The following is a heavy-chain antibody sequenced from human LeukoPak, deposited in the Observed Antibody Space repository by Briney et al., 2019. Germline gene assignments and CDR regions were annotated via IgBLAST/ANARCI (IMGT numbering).Heavy chain of an antibody. D-gene: IGHD5-18*01. Sequence: PGGSLRLSCAASGFTFSSYGMSWVRQAPGKGLEWVSAISGSGGSTYDADSVEGRFTISRDNSKNTLYLQMNSLRAEDTAVYYCAKNNDTTMVTPVGLDYWGQGTLVTVSS. J-gene: IGHJ4*02. CDR3: AKNNDTTMVTPVGLDY. V-gene: IGHV3-23*01. CDR1: GFTFSSYG. CDR2: ISGSGGST.